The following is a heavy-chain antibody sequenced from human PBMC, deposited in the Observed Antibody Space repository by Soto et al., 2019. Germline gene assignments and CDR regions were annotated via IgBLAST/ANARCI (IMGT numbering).Heavy chain of an antibody. CDR3: ARGYYYDSSVYDY. D-gene: IGHD3-22*01. Sequence: SETLSLTCTVSGGSIGSYYWSWIRQPPRRGLEWIGYIYYSGSTNYNPFFKSRVTISVDTSKDQFSLKLSSVTAADTAVYYCARGYYYDSSVYDYWGQGTLVTVSS. CDR2: IYYSGST. CDR1: GGSIGSYY. V-gene: IGHV4-59*01. J-gene: IGHJ4*02.